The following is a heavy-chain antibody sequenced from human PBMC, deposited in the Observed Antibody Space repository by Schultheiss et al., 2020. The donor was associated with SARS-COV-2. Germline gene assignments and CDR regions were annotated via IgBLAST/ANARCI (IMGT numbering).Heavy chain of an antibody. V-gene: IGHV3-23*01. CDR3: ARSSIIAAAGYFDY. D-gene: IGHD6-13*01. J-gene: IGHJ4*02. CDR1: GFTFSSYA. Sequence: GGSLRLSCAASGFTFSSYAMSWVRQAPGKGLEWVSAISGSGGSTYYADSVKGRFTISRENAKNSLYLQMNSLRAEDTAVYYCARSSIIAAAGYFDYWGQGTLVTVSS. CDR2: ISGSGGST.